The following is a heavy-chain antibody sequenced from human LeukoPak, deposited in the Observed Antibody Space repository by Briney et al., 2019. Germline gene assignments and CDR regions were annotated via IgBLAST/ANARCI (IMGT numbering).Heavy chain of an antibody. CDR1: GFTVSSIY. V-gene: IGHV3-53*01. CDR3: ARGSGFETGDY. J-gene: IGHJ4*02. D-gene: IGHD5-12*01. CDR2: IYGGSNT. Sequence: PGGSLRLSCAASGFTVSSIYMSWVRQAPGKGLEWISVIYGGSNTYYYADSVKGRFTISRDNSKNTVYLQMNSLRVEYTAIYYCARGSGFETGDYWGQGTLVTVSS.